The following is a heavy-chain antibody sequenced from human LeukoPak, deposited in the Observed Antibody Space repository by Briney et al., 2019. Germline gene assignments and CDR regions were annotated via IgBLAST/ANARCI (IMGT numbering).Heavy chain of an antibody. J-gene: IGHJ6*03. V-gene: IGHV1-69*05. D-gene: IGHD1-7*01. CDR3: ARDVGTGTGYYYYYMDV. CDR1: GGTFSSYA. Sequence: SVKVSCKASGGTFSSYAISWVRQAPGQGLEWMGGIIPIFGTANYAQKFQGRVTITTDEFTSTAYMELSSLRSEDTAVYYCARDVGTGTGYYYYYMDVWGKGTTVTVSS. CDR2: IIPIFGTA.